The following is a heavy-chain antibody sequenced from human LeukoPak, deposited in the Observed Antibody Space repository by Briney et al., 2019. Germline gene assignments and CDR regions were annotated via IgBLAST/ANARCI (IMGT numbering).Heavy chain of an antibody. D-gene: IGHD1-26*01. CDR2: ISYDGSNK. Sequence: GGSLRLSCAASGFTFSSYGMHWVRQAPGKGLEWVAVISYDGSNKYYADSVKGRFTISRDNSKNTLYLQMNSLRAEDTAVYYCARARGSGSYYRPFDYWGQGTLVTVSS. J-gene: IGHJ4*02. CDR3: ARARGSGSYYRPFDY. V-gene: IGHV3-30*03. CDR1: GFTFSSYG.